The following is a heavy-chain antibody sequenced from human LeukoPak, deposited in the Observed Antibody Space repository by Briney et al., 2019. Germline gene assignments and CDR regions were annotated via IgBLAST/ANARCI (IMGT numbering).Heavy chain of an antibody. J-gene: IGHJ4*02. D-gene: IGHD3-3*01. CDR3: AKDRSYYDFWSGYSGPKDY. Sequence: GGSLRLSCAASGFTFSSYGMHWVRQAPGKGLEWVAVISYDGSNKYYADSVKGRFTISRDNSKNTLYLQMNSLRAEDTAVYYCAKDRSYYDFWSGYSGPKDYWGQGTLVTVSS. CDR2: ISYDGSNK. CDR1: GFTFSSYG. V-gene: IGHV3-30*18.